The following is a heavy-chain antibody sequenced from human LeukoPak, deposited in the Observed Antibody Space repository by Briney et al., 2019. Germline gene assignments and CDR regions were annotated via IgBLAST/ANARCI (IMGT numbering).Heavy chain of an antibody. CDR2: ISYDGSNK. CDR1: GFTFSSYA. J-gene: IGHJ4*02. CDR3: ARDRVTMVRGVTYDY. V-gene: IGHV3-30-3*01. Sequence: GGSLRLSCAASGFTFSSYAMHWVRQAPGKGLEWVAVISYDGSNKYYADSVKGRFTISRDNSKNTLYLQMNSLRAEDTAVYYCARDRVTMVRGVTYDYWGQGTLVTVSS. D-gene: IGHD3-10*01.